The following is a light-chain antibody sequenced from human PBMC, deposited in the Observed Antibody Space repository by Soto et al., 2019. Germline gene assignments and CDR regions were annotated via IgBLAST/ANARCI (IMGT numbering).Light chain of an antibody. CDR3: QQYNSYSSWT. V-gene: IGKV1-39*01. J-gene: IGKJ1*01. CDR1: QSISDY. CDR2: ASF. Sequence: DIQMTQSPSFLSASVGDRVTITCRASQSISDYLNWYQQKEGKAPKLLIYASFNLQAGVPSRFSGGGSGTDFTLTISSLQPDDFATYYCQQYNSYSSWTFGQGTKVDIK.